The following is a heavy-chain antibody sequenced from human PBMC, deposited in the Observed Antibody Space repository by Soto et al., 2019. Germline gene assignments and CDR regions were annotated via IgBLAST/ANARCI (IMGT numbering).Heavy chain of an antibody. V-gene: IGHV4-59*11. D-gene: IGHD7-27*01. CDR3: ARANWYSEY. J-gene: IGHJ4*02. CDR2: FFYTGST. Sequence: SETLSLTCTVSGGSINNHYWSWIRQPPGKGLEWIGYFFYTGSTNYNPSLKSRVTMSVDTSKIRVSLNLTSLTAADTAIYYCARANWYSEYWGQGTLVTVSS. CDR1: GGSINNHY.